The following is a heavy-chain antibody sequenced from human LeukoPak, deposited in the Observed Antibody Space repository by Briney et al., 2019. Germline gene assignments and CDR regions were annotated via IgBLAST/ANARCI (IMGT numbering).Heavy chain of an antibody. V-gene: IGHV3-15*01. CDR1: RPDFTIAW. Sequence: GGSLRLSCAVSRPDFTIAWMSWVRQAPGKGLEWVGCITTDGGTTDYAAPVKGRFTISRDDAENTLYLQMNSLKTEDTAVYYCTTGIGTIDYWGQGPLV. J-gene: IGHJ4*02. CDR3: TTGIGTIDY. CDR2: ITTDGGTT. D-gene: IGHD1-26*01.